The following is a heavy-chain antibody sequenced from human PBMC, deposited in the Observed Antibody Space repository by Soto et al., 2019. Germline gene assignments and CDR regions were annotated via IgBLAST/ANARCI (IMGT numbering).Heavy chain of an antibody. V-gene: IGHV4-59*01. J-gene: IGHJ5*02. D-gene: IGHD3-10*01. Sequence: PSQLLSLTCTVAGGTISSYYWSWIRQPPGKGLEWIGYIYYSGSTNYNPSLKSRVTISVDTSKNQFSLKLSSVTAADTAVYYCARELFGRSVWFDPWGQGTLVTVSS. CDR2: IYYSGST. CDR1: GGTISSYY. CDR3: ARELFGRSVWFDP.